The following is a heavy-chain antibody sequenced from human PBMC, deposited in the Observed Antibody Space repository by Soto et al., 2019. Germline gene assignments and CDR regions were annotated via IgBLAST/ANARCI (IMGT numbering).Heavy chain of an antibody. D-gene: IGHD6-19*01. Sequence: QVQLVQSGTEVKKPGSSVRVSCKVSGGSFSDYAITWVRQAPGQGLEWMGGIIPKFPTGGYAKKFQGTVKITADKSTSTVYLEVSSLRHEDTAVYYCARDGVRGGWYYFDLWGQGTQVSVSS. CDR1: GGSFSDYA. J-gene: IGHJ4*02. V-gene: IGHV1-69*06. CDR3: ARDGVRGGWYYFDL. CDR2: IIPKFPTG.